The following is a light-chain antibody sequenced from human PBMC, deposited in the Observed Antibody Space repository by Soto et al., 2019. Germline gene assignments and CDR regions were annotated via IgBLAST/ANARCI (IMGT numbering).Light chain of an antibody. Sequence: ETVLTQSPATLSLSPGDRATLSCRASQSVNSYLAWYQQKPGQAPRLLIYDASNRATGIPARFRGSGSGTDFTLTIISVEPEDSAVYYCQQRRDWPPITFGQGTRLEIK. V-gene: IGKV3-11*01. CDR3: QQRRDWPPIT. CDR1: QSVNSY. J-gene: IGKJ5*01. CDR2: DAS.